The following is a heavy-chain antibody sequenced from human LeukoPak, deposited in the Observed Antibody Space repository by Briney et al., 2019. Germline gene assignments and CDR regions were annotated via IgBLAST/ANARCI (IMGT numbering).Heavy chain of an antibody. CDR2: INPNSCGT. J-gene: IGHJ4*02. D-gene: IGHD3-16*01. Sequence: ASVKISFNASGYTFTGYYMHWVRQAPGQGLEWLGWINPNSCGTNYAQKFQGRVTMTRDTSISTVYMELSRLRSDDTAVYYCARDGGRVSEGYWGQGTLVTVSS. CDR1: GYTFTGYY. V-gene: IGHV1-2*02. CDR3: ARDGGRVSEGY.